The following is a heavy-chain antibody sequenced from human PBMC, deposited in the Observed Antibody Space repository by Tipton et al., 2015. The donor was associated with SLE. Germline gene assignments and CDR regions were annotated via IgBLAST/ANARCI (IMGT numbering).Heavy chain of an antibody. D-gene: IGHD4-11*01. J-gene: IGHJ4*02. CDR3: TTAGGTTDY. Sequence: SLRLSCAASRLTFSDAWMNWVRQAPGKGLEWVGRIKSDIDGGTTDYAAPVKGRFTISRDDSKNMLYLHMSSLKSDDTAMYYCTTAGGTTDYWGRGTLVTVSS. CDR1: RLTFSDAW. CDR2: IKSDIDGGTT. V-gene: IGHV3-15*01.